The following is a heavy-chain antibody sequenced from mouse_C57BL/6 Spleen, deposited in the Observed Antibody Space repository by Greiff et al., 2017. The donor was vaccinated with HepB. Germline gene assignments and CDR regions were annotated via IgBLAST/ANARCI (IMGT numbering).Heavy chain of an antibody. CDR2: INPGSGGT. D-gene: IGHD4-1*01. Sequence: VQLQQSGAELVRPGTSVKVSCKASGYAFTNYLIEWVKQRPGQGLEWIGVINPGSGGTNYNEKFKGKATLTADKSSSTAYMQLSSLTSEDSAVYFWALTGTSGYFDVWGTGTTVTVAA. CDR3: ALTGTSGYFDV. CDR1: GYAFTNYL. V-gene: IGHV1-54*01. J-gene: IGHJ1*03.